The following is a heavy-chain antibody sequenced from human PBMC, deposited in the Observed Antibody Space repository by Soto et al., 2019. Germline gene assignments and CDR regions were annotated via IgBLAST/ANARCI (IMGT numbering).Heavy chain of an antibody. D-gene: IGHD3-3*01. J-gene: IGHJ3*02. CDR3: AKDKFLVWLFEFDI. CDR1: GFTFSSYG. V-gene: IGHV3-30*18. CDR2: ISYDGSNK. Sequence: GGSLRLSCAASGFTFSSYGMHWVRQAPGKGLEWVAVISYDGSNKYYADSVKGRFTISRDNSKNTLYLQMNSLRAEDTAVYYCAKDKFLVWLFEFDIWGQGTMVTVSS.